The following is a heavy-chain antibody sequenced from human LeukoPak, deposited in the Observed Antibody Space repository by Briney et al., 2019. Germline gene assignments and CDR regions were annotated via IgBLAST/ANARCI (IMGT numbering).Heavy chain of an antibody. CDR1: GFTFDDYA. CDR3: VRDPDALDF. V-gene: IGHV3-43D*03. D-gene: IGHD2-8*01. Sequence: GGSLRLSCAASGFTFDDYAMHWVRQAPGKGLECVSLISWDGDSTYYADSVKGRFTISRDNNKNSLYLQMNSLRVDDTAVYYCVRDPDALDFWGQGTLVTVSS. J-gene: IGHJ4*02. CDR2: ISWDGDST.